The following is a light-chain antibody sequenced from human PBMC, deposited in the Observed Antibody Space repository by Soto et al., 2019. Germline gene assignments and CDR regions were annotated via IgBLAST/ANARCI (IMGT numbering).Light chain of an antibody. CDR3: SSYTGSNIV. V-gene: IGLV2-14*01. Sequence: ALTQPASVSGSPGQSITISCTGTSSDVGGYNYVSWYQQHPGKAPKFMIYEVSNRPSGVSSRFSGSKSGNTASLTISGLQAEDEADYYCSSYTGSNIVFGGGTKVTVL. CDR2: EVS. CDR1: SSDVGGYNY. J-gene: IGLJ3*02.